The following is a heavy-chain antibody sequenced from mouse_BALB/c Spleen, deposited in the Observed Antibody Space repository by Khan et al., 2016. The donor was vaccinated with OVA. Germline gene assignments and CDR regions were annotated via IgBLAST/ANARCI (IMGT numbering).Heavy chain of an antibody. CDR3: ARTARIKY. CDR2: ISYSGST. J-gene: IGHJ2*01. CDR1: GYSITSGYG. D-gene: IGHD1-2*01. V-gene: IGHV3-2*02. Sequence: EVKLLESGPGLVKPSQSLSLTCTVTGYSITSGYGWNLIRQFPGNKLEWMGYISYSGSTNYNPSLKSRISITRDTSKNQFFLQLNSVTTEDTATYDCARTARIKYWGQGTTLTVSS.